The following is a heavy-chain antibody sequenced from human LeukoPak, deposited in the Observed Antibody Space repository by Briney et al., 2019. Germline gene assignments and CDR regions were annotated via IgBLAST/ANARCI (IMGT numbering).Heavy chain of an antibody. J-gene: IGHJ3*02. V-gene: IGHV3-9*01. CDR2: ISWNSGSI. CDR3: AKDKSSMIVVVSYHEGAFDI. Sequence: GGSLRLSCAASGFTFDDYAMHWVRQALGKGLEGVSGISWNSGSIGYVDSVKGRFTISRDNAKNSLYLQMNSLRAEDTALYYCAKDKSSMIVVVSYHEGAFDIWGQGTMVTVSS. D-gene: IGHD3-22*01. CDR1: GFTFDDYA.